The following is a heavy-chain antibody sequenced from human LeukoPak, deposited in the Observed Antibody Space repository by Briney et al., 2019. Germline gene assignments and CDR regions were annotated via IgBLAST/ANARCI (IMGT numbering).Heavy chain of an antibody. D-gene: IGHD1-26*01. V-gene: IGHV3-74*01. CDR1: GFTFKTYW. CDR2: INSDGSNT. CDR3: GRDRLGRSGAFDI. J-gene: IGHJ3*02. Sequence: GGSLRLSCAASGFTFKTYWMHWVRQDPGKGLVWVSRINSDGSNTDYADSVKGRFTISRDNAKNTLFLQMTSLRAEDTAVYYCGRDRLGRSGAFDIWGQGTMVTVSS.